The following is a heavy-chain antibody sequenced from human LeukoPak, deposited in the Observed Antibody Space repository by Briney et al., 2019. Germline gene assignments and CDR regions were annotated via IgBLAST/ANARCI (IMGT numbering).Heavy chain of an antibody. CDR3: ARGFGAGNYYYGWFDP. V-gene: IGHV4-30-4*01. CDR2: IHDSGST. D-gene: IGHD3-10*01. J-gene: IGHJ5*02. CDR1: GGSISSGDYH. Sequence: SETLSLTCTVSGGSISSGDYHWNWIRQPPGEGLEWIGFIHDSGSTYYNPSLKSRIIISRDVSRKQFSLELSSVTAADTAVYYCARGFGAGNYYYGWFDPWGQGTLVTVSS.